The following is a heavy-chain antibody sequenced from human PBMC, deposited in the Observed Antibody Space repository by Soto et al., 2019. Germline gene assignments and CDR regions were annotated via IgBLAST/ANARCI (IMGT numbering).Heavy chain of an antibody. CDR3: AGVNSYSDDWVGFDY. CDR1: GYTFTNYY. D-gene: IGHD3-9*01. Sequence: QVQLVQSGAEVKKPGASVNVSCKASGYTFTNYYMHWVRQAPGQGLEWMGIINPNGGSTDYAQKFQGRITLTRDTSTSTVYMELSSLTSDDTAVYYCAGVNSYSDDWVGFDYWGQGSLVTGSS. V-gene: IGHV1-46*01. J-gene: IGHJ4*02. CDR2: INPNGGST.